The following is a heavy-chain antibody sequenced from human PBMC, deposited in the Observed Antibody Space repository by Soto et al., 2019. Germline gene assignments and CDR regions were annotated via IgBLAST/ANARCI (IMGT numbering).Heavy chain of an antibody. CDR3: ARQRTSVVTQAYFDS. Sequence: SETLSLTCTVTGDSINNRSYYWGWIRQPPGKGLEWIGSIYYSGGTYNNPSLKSRVSMSVDTSKNQFSLKLRSVTAADTALYYCARQRTSVVTQAYFDSWGQGSLVTVSS. D-gene: IGHD2-21*02. CDR2: IYYSGGT. CDR1: GDSINNRSYY. J-gene: IGHJ4*02. V-gene: IGHV4-39*01.